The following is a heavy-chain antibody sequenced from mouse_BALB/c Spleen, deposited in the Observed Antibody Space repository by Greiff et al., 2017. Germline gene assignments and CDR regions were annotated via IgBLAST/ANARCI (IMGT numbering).Heavy chain of an antibody. CDR1: GFNIKDYY. J-gene: IGHJ3*01. CDR2: IDPENGNT. Sequence: EVKLQESGAELVRPGALVKLSCKASGFNIKDYYMHWVKQRPEQGLEWIGWIDPENGNTIYDPKFQGKASITADTSSNTAYLQLSSLTSEDTAVYYCASGNYSFAYWGQGTLVTVSA. D-gene: IGHD2-1*01. V-gene: IGHV14-1*02. CDR3: ASGNYSFAY.